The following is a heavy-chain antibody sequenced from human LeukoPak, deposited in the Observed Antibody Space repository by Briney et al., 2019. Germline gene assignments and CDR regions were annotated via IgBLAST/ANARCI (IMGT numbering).Heavy chain of an antibody. D-gene: IGHD1-26*01. J-gene: IGHJ4*02. V-gene: IGHV4-39*07. CDR1: GGSISSSSYY. CDR3: ARDQVDGSYLDY. Sequence: PSETLSLTCTVSGGSISSSSYYWGWIRQPPGKGLEWIGSIYYSGSTYYNPSLKSRVTISVDTSKNQFSLKLSSVTAADTAVYYCARDQVDGSYLDYWGQGTLVTVSS. CDR2: IYYSGST.